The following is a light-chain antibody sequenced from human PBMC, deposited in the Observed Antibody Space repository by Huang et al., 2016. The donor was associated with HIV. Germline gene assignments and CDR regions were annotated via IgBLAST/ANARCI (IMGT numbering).Light chain of an antibody. Sequence: EIVMTQSPATLSVSPGERATLSCRASQTVSSNLAWYQQKPGQAPRLLIYAASTRATDIPARFSGSGSGTEFTLTISSLQSEDFAVYYCQYYRVWPPVYTFGQGTKLEIK. CDR3: QYYRVWPPVYT. CDR1: QTVSSN. J-gene: IGKJ2*01. V-gene: IGKV3-15*01. CDR2: AAS.